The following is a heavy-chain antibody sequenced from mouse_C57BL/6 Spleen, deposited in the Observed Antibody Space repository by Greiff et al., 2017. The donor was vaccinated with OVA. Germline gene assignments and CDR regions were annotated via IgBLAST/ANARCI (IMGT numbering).Heavy chain of an antibody. CDR1: GYTFTSYW. D-gene: IGHD1-1*01. CDR3: ARRGSSYEDYFDY. J-gene: IGHJ2*01. V-gene: IGHV1-72*01. Sequence: QVQLQQSGAELVKPGASVKLSCKASGYTFTSYWMHWVKQRPGRGLEWIGRIAPNSGGTKYNEKFKSKATLTVDKPSSTAYMQLSSLTSEDSAVYYCARRGSSYEDYFDYWGQGTTLTVSS. CDR2: IAPNSGGT.